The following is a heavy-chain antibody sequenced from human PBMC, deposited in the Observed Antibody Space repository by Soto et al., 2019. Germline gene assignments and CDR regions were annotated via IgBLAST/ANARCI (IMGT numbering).Heavy chain of an antibody. CDR3: AREYSSSWYGH. D-gene: IGHD6-13*01. CDR1: GFSLSTNAVG. CDR2: IYWNDDK. V-gene: IGHV2-5*01. J-gene: IGHJ1*01. Sequence: QITLKESGPTLVKPTQTLTLTCTFSGFSLSTNAVGVGWIRQPPGKALEWLALIYWNDDKRYSPSLKSRLTITKATSKNQVVLTMTNVDPVDTATYYCAREYSSSWYGHWGQGTLVTVSS.